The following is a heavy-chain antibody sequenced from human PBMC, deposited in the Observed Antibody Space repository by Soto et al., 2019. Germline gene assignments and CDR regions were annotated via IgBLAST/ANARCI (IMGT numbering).Heavy chain of an antibody. CDR3: AKARITIFGVTQDFDY. CDR1: GFTFTTYA. Sequence: EVQLLESGGGLVQPGGSLRLSCAASGFTFTTYAMSWVRQAPGKGLEWVSGTSGSGGTTHYTDSVNGRFTISRDNSKNTLYLQMNSLRAEDTAVYYCAKARITIFGVTQDFDYWGQGTLVTVSS. J-gene: IGHJ4*02. CDR2: TSGSGGTT. V-gene: IGHV3-23*01. D-gene: IGHD3-3*01.